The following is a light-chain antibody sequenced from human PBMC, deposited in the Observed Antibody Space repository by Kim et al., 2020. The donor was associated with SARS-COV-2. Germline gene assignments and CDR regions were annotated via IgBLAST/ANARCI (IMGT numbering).Light chain of an antibody. Sequence: IVLTQSPVTLSLSPGERATLSCRASQSVSSMYLAWYQQKPGQAPRLLIYGASSRATGIPDRFSGSGSVTDFTLIISRLEPEDCAVYYCQQYENSPWTFGQGTKVDIK. CDR1: QSVSSMY. CDR2: GAS. V-gene: IGKV3-20*01. J-gene: IGKJ1*01. CDR3: QQYENSPWT.